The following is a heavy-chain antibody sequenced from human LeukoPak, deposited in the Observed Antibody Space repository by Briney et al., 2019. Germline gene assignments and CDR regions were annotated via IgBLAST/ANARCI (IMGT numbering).Heavy chain of an antibody. Sequence: GGSLRLSCAASGFTFSTYSMNWVRQAPGQGLEWVSSISGSSSYIYYADSVKGRFTISRDNAKNSLYLQMNSLRAEDTAVYYCARDRLARGLDYWGQGTLVTVSS. CDR2: ISGSSSYI. D-gene: IGHD6-25*01. CDR1: GFTFSTYS. V-gene: IGHV3-21*01. CDR3: ARDRLARGLDY. J-gene: IGHJ4*02.